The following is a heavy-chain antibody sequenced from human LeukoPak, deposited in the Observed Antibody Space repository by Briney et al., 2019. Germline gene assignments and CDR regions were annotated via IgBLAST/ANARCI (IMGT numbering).Heavy chain of an antibody. J-gene: IGHJ6*02. Sequence: GGSLRLSCVASGFTFNYYGFHWVRQARGKGREWVAFIRSDGSDRYYADSVKGRFTISRNDSKSTLYLQLNSLRAEDTAVYYRARGFGELFDFVYYYYGMDVWGQGTTVTVSS. V-gene: IGHV3-30*02. CDR3: ARGFGELFDFVYYYYGMDV. CDR2: IRSDGSDR. CDR1: GFTFNYYG. D-gene: IGHD3-10*01.